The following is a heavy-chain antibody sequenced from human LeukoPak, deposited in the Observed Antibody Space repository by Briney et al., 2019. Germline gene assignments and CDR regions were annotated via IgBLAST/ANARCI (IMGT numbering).Heavy chain of an antibody. V-gene: IGHV3-33*06. Sequence: AGGSLRLSCAASGFTFSSYGMHWVRQAPGKGLEWVAVIWYDGSNKYHADSVKGRFTISRDNSKNTLYLQMNSLRAEDTAVYYCAKDSYDRGMDVWGQGTTVTVSS. CDR3: AKDSYDRGMDV. D-gene: IGHD3-22*01. J-gene: IGHJ6*02. CDR2: IWYDGSNK. CDR1: GFTFSSYG.